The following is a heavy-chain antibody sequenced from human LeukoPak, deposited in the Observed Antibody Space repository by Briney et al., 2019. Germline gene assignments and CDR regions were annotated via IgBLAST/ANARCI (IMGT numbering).Heavy chain of an antibody. CDR1: GGSISTSNYY. J-gene: IGHJ6*03. V-gene: IGHV4-39*07. CDR3: ARVSGLEWLFYYYYYMDV. D-gene: IGHD3-3*01. CDR2: IYYSGST. Sequence: SETLSLACTVSGGSISTSNYYWGWIRQPPGKGLEWIVSIYYSGSTYYNPSLKSRVTISVDTSKNQFSLKLSSVTAADTAVYYCARVSGLEWLFYYYYYMDVWGKGTTVTVSS.